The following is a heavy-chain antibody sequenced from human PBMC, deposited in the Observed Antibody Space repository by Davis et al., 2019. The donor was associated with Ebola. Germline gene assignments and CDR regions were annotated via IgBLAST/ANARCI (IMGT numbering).Heavy chain of an antibody. CDR1: GYSFTNYW. Sequence: KVSCKASGYSFTNYWIGWMHQMPGKGLESMGIIWPDDSEIRYSPSFQGQVTISADKSINTAYLQWSSLKASDTAMYYCALLPYRSAWNDGFDIWGQGTMVTVSS. V-gene: IGHV5-51*07. D-gene: IGHD6-19*01. J-gene: IGHJ3*02. CDR2: IWPDDSEI. CDR3: ALLPYRSAWNDGFDI.